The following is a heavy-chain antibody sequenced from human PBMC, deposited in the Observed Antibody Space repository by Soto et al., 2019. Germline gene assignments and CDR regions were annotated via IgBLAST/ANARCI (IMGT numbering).Heavy chain of an antibody. V-gene: IGHV4-31*03. CDR3: ARCGYYPYYFDY. CDR1: GGSISSGGYY. D-gene: IGHD3-22*01. CDR2: IYYSGST. J-gene: IGHJ4*02. Sequence: SETLSLTCTVSGGSISSGGYYWSWIRQHPGKGLEWIGYIYYSGSTYYNPSLKSRVTISVDTSKNQFSLKLSSVTAADTAVYYCARCGYYPYYFDYWGQGTLVPVSS.